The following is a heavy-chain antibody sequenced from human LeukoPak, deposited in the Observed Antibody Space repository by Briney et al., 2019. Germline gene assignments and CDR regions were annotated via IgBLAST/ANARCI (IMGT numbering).Heavy chain of an antibody. CDR2: INTDGSRT. J-gene: IGHJ4*02. V-gene: IGHV3-74*01. CDR3: ARVSRGNYYFDY. CDR1: GFTFSTYW. Sequence: GGSLRLSCAASGFTFSTYWMLWVRQAPGKGLVWVSRINTDGSRTDSVEGRFTISRDNAKNTLYLQMNSLRAEDTAVYYCARVSRGNYYFDYWGPGTLVTVSS.